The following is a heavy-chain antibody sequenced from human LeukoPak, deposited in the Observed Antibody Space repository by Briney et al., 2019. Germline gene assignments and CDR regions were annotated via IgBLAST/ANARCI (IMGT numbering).Heavy chain of an antibody. CDR3: AREFDAFDI. J-gene: IGHJ3*02. Sequence: GGSLRLSCAASGFTFSSYAMHWVRQAPGKGLEWVAVISYDGSNKYYADSVKGRFTISRDNSKNTLYLQMNSLRAEDTAVYYCAREFDAFDIWGQGTMVTVSS. CDR1: GFTFSSYA. CDR2: ISYDGSNK. V-gene: IGHV3-30-3*01.